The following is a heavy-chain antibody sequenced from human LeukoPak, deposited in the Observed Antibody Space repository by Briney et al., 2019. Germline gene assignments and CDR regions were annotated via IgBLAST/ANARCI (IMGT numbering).Heavy chain of an antibody. D-gene: IGHD7-27*01. CDR2: IYHSGST. CDR3: ARDFRDLGAFDI. V-gene: IGHV4-38-2*02. CDR1: GYSISSGYY. J-gene: IGHJ3*02. Sequence: SETLSLTCTVSGYSISSGYYWGWIRQPPGKGLEWIGSIYHSGSTYYNPSLKSRVTISVDTSKNQFSLKLSSVTAADTAVYYCARDFRDLGAFDIWGQGTMVTVSS.